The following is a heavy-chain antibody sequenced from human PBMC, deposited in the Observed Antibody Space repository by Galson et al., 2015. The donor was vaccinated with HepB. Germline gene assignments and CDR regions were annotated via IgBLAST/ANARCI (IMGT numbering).Heavy chain of an antibody. Sequence: SLRLSCAASGFTFSGSAMHWVRQASGKGLEWVGRIRSKANSYATAYAASVKGRFTISRDDSKNTAYLQMNSLKTEDTAVYYCTRQGVLEHNDYWGQGTLVTVSS. J-gene: IGHJ4*02. D-gene: IGHD1/OR15-1a*01. CDR3: TRQGVLEHNDY. CDR1: GFTFSGSA. CDR2: IRSKANSYAT. V-gene: IGHV3-73*01.